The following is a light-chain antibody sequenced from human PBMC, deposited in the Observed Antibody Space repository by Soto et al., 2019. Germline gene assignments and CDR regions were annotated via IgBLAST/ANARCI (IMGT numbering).Light chain of an antibody. CDR3: QQYGSSPPFK. V-gene: IGKV3-20*01. CDR1: QSVSSSY. J-gene: IGKJ1*01. CDR2: GAS. Sequence: IVLTHSPGTLSLSPWERATLSCRASQSVSSSYLAWYQQKPGQAPRLLIYGASSRATGIPDRFGGSGSGTDFTLTISRLEPEDFAVYYCQQYGSSPPFKFGQGTKVDI.